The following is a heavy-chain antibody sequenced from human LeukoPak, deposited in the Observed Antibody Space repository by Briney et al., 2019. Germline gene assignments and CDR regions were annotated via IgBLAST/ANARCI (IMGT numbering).Heavy chain of an antibody. V-gene: IGHV4-30-4*01. CDR2: IYYSGST. D-gene: IGHD5-12*01. CDR1: GGSISSGDYY. J-gene: IGHJ4*02. Sequence: SETLSLTCTVSGGSISSGDYYWSWIRQPPGKGLEWIGYIYYSGSTYYNPSLKSRDTISVDTSKNQFSLKLSSVTAADTAVYYCARFERGYSGSEGIDYWGQGTLVTVSS. CDR3: ARFERGYSGSEGIDY.